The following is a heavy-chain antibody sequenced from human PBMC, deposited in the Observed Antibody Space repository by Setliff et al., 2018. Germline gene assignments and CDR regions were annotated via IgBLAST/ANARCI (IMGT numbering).Heavy chain of an antibody. CDR1: GFSFSGSA. D-gene: IGHD5-18*01. V-gene: IGHV3-73*01. J-gene: IGHJ3*02. Sequence: PGGSLRLSCAASGFSFSGSAVYWVRQASVKGLEWIGRIRGRTDNYATAYAASMRGRFTISRDDSKDTAYPQMNSLKTEDTAVYYCTFARDGYDVFDIWGQGTMVTVSS. CDR3: TFARDGYDVFDI. CDR2: IRGRTDNYAT.